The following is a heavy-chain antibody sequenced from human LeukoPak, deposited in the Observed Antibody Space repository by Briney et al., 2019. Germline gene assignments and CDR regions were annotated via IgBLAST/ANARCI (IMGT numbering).Heavy chain of an antibody. V-gene: IGHV4-34*01. D-gene: IGHD3-10*01. CDR3: ARGGHYYGSGSYYLDY. Sequence: SETLSLTCAVYGGSFSGYYWSWIRQPPGKGLEWIEEINHSGSTNYNPALKSRVTISVDTSKNRFSLKLSSVTAADTAVYYCARGGHYYGSGSYYLDYWGQGNLVTVSS. CDR2: INHSGST. J-gene: IGHJ4*02. CDR1: GGSFSGYY.